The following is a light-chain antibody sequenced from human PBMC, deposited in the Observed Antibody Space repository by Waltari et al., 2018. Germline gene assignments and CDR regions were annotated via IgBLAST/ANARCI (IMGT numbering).Light chain of an antibody. CDR3: QKYDSVPLT. Sequence: DIQMTQSPSSLSTSVGDRVTITCRASQDINNDLAWYQQKPGKVPKLLIYAASNFQSGVPSRFSGSGSGTDFTLTIASLQPEDVASYYCQKYDSVPLTFGGGTKVEIK. CDR2: AAS. J-gene: IGKJ4*01. V-gene: IGKV1-27*01. CDR1: QDINND.